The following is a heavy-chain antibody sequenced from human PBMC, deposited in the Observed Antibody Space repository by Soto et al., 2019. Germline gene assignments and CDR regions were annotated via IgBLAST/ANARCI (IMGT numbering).Heavy chain of an antibody. Sequence: EVQLVESGGGLVQPGGSLRLSCAASGFTFIGYWMHWVRQGPGKGLVWVSRIINDGSDTTYADSVKGRFTISRDNAKNMLYLQMNSLRVDDTAVYYCARDESMVRERWFDPWDQGTLVTVSS. CDR2: IINDGSDT. V-gene: IGHV3-74*01. CDR1: GFTFIGYW. J-gene: IGHJ5*02. D-gene: IGHD1-26*01. CDR3: ARDESMVRERWFDP.